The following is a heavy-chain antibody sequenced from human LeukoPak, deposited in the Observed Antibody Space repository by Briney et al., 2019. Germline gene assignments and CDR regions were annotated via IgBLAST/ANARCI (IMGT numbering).Heavy chain of an antibody. CDR3: ARSAGRGEDYYYMDV. CDR1: GFTFSTCS. D-gene: IGHD3-10*01. Sequence: PGGSLRLSCVASGFTFSTCSMNWVRQAPGKGLEWVLSISTSSSYIYYADSVMGRFTISRDNAKNSLYLQMDSLRAEDTAVYYCARSAGRGEDYYYMDVWGKGTTVTVSS. V-gene: IGHV3-21*01. CDR2: ISTSSSYI. J-gene: IGHJ6*03.